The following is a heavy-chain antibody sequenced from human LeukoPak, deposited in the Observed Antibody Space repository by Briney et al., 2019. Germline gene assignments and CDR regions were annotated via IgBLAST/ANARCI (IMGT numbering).Heavy chain of an antibody. V-gene: IGHV3-7*01. CDR1: GFIFNHYA. CDR2: IQQDGSDQSGSEK. D-gene: IGHD1-26*01. Sequence: SGGSLRLSCAASGFIFNHYAMSWVRQAPGKGLECVAKIQQDGSDQSGSEKNYLDSVKGRFTISRDNAKNSLYLEMNSLRVEDTAVYYCVRAPLPGYYYYYMDVWGKGTTVTISS. J-gene: IGHJ6*03. CDR3: VRAPLPGYYYYYMDV.